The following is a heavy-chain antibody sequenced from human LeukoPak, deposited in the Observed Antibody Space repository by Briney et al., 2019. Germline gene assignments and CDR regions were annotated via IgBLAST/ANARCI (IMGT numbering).Heavy chain of an antibody. D-gene: IGHD4-17*01. CDR1: GYTFTGYY. J-gene: IGHJ3*02. Sequence: ASVEVSCKASGYTFTGYYMHWVRQAPGQGLEWMGWINPNSGGTNYAQKFQGRVTMTRDTSISTAYLELSRLRSDDTAVYYCARDTQLTTVTTPDAFDIWGQGTMVTVSS. V-gene: IGHV1-2*02. CDR3: ARDTQLTTVTTPDAFDI. CDR2: INPNSGGT.